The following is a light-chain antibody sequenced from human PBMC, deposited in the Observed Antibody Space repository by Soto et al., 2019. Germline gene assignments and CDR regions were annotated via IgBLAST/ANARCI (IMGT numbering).Light chain of an antibody. Sequence: TQSPASLSVSPGERTTLSCRATQSVGTYLAWYQQKPGRAPRLLIYGASTRAAGTPTTFSGSGSGTEFTLTISSLQSEDFAVYYCNQYNKWPSFGQGTKVDIK. CDR1: QSVGTY. J-gene: IGKJ1*01. CDR3: NQYNKWPS. CDR2: GAS. V-gene: IGKV3-15*01.